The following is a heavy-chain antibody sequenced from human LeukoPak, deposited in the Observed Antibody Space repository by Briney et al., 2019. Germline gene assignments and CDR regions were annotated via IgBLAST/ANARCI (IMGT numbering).Heavy chain of an antibody. CDR3: GRDGDYTTSGWLGTFDI. V-gene: IGHV1-69*13. CDR1: GYTFTNYG. J-gene: IGHJ3*02. Sequence: ASVKVSCKTSGYTFTNYGISWVRQAPGQGLEWMGGIIPIFGTANYAQKFQGRVTITADESTSTAYMELRSLTSDDTAVYYCGRDGDYTTSGWLGTFDIGGQGTMVTVSS. CDR2: IIPIFGTA. D-gene: IGHD6-19*01.